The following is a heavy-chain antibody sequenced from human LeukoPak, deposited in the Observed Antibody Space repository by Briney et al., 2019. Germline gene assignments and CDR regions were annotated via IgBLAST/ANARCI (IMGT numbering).Heavy chain of an antibody. CDR3: ARGNYYDSSGSDY. J-gene: IGHJ4*02. CDR1: GSTFGNYY. Sequence: GSLRLSCAASGSTFGNYYMSWVRQAPGKGLEWIGEINHSGSTNYNPSLKSRVTISVDTSKNQFSLKLSSVTAADTAVYYCARGNYYDSSGSDYWGQGTLVTVSS. D-gene: IGHD3-22*01. V-gene: IGHV4-34*01. CDR2: INHSGST.